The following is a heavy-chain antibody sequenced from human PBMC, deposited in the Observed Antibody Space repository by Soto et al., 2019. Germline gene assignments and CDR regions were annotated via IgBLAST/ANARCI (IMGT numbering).Heavy chain of an antibody. CDR2: IIPIFGTA. J-gene: IGHJ4*02. V-gene: IGHV1-69*13. Sequence: SVKVSCKASGGTFSSYSISWVRQAPGQGLEWMGGIIPIFGTANYAQKFQGRVTITADESTSTAYMELSSLRSEDTAVYYCARDRVTIFGVVIRHFDYWGQGTLVTVSS. CDR3: ARDRVTIFGVVIRHFDY. D-gene: IGHD3-3*01. CDR1: GGTFSSYS.